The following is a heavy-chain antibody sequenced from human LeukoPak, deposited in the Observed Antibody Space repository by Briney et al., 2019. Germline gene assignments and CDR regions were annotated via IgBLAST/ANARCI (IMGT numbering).Heavy chain of an antibody. J-gene: IGHJ3*02. V-gene: IGHV1-2*02. CDR2: INPNSGGT. Sequence: ASVKVSCKASGYTLTDYYMHWLRQAPGQGLEWMGWINPNSGGTDYAQKFQGRVTMTRDTSISTAYMELSRLRSDDTAVYYCARRAPQGAFDIWAQGTMVTVSS. CDR3: ARRAPQGAFDI. CDR1: GYTLTDYY.